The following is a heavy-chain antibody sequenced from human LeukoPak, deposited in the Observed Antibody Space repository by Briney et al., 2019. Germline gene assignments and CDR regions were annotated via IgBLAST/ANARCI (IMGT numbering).Heavy chain of an antibody. CDR3: DTYLVSSSWYAAFDI. D-gene: IGHD6-13*01. Sequence: SETLSLTCTVSGGSISSYYWSWIRQPAGKGLEWIGRIYTSGSTNYNPSLKSRVTMSVDTSKNQFSLKLSSVTAANSAVYYCDTYLVSSSWYAAFDIWGQGTMVTVSS. J-gene: IGHJ3*02. CDR1: GGSISSYY. V-gene: IGHV4-4*07. CDR2: IYTSGST.